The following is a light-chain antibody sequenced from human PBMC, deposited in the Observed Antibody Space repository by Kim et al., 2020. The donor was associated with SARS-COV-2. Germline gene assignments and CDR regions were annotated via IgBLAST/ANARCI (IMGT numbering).Light chain of an antibody. V-gene: IGLV2-23*02. CDR1: RRKIGVYKF. Sequence: ITPSCAGDRRKIGVYKFISWYHHHPGAAPPHMTYVVTKRGSGVSHRFSGAKSGDTAFLTISGRQAEDTAEFYCCSYGGDATLDVPFGGGTQLPVL. CDR3: CSYGGDATLDVP. CDR2: VVT. J-gene: IGLJ2*01.